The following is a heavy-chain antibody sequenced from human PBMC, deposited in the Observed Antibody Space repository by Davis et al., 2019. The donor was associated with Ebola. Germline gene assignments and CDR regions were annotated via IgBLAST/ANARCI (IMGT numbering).Heavy chain of an antibody. V-gene: IGHV1-69*13. CDR3: ARDQIARAAAAGSFYYYYGMDI. J-gene: IGHJ6*02. D-gene: IGHD6-13*01. CDR2: IIPIFGTA. Sequence: SVKVSCKASGGTFSSYAISWVRQAPGQGLEWMGGIIPIFGTANYAQKFQGRVTITADESTSTAYMELSSLRSEDTAVYYCARDQIARAAAAGSFYYYYGMDIWGQGTTVTVSS. CDR1: GGTFSSYA.